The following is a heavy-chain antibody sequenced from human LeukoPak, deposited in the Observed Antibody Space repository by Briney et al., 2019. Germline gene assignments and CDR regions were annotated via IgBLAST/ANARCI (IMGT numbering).Heavy chain of an antibody. CDR1: GYTFTSYY. V-gene: IGHV1-46*01. CDR2: INPSGGST. J-gene: IGHJ4*02. Sequence: ASVKVSCKASGYTFTSYYMHWVRQAPGQGLEWMGTINPSGGSTSYAQKFQGRFTISRDNSKNTLYLQMNSLRGADAAVYYCARDSGYSTKWTVGYWGQGTLVTVSS. D-gene: IGHD1-26*01. CDR3: ARDSGYSTKWTVGY.